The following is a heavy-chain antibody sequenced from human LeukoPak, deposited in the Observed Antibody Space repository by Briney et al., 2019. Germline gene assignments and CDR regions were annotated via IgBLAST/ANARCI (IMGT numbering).Heavy chain of an antibody. CDR1: GYTFTSYD. Sequence: AASVKVSCKASGYTFTSYDINWVRQATGQGLEWMGWMNPNSGNTGYAQKFQGRVTITRNTSISTAYMELSSLRPEDTAVYYCARAPRITMVRGVIYWFDPWGQGTLVTVSS. CDR3: ARAPRITMVRGVIYWFDP. D-gene: IGHD3-10*01. J-gene: IGHJ5*02. V-gene: IGHV1-8*03. CDR2: MNPNSGNT.